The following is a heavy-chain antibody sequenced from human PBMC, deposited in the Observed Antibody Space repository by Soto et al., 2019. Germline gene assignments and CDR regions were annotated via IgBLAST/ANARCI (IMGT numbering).Heavy chain of an antibody. J-gene: IGHJ6*02. Sequence: GGSLRLSCAASGFTFSSYGMHWVRQAPGKGLEWVAVIWYDGSNKYYADSVKGRFTISRDNSKNTLYLQMNSLRAEDTAVYYCARDHHSSSWYFVDYYYGMDVWGQGTTVTVS. D-gene: IGHD6-13*01. CDR3: ARDHHSSSWYFVDYYYGMDV. CDR1: GFTFSSYG. V-gene: IGHV3-33*01. CDR2: IWYDGSNK.